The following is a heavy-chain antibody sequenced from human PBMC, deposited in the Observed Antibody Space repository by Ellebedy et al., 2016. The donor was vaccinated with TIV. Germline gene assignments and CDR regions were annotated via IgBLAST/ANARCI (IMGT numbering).Heavy chain of an antibody. CDR3: VRAVTGQWNNWFDP. V-gene: IGHV1-2*02. CDR1: GYTFTAYS. Sequence: AASVKVSCKASGYTFTAYSMHWVRQSPGQGLEWMGWIDPNSGGTNYAQKFRGRVTMTRDTSISTANMELSSLRSDDTAVYYCVRAVTGQWNNWFDPWGQGTLVTVSS. D-gene: IGHD4-11*01. J-gene: IGHJ5*02. CDR2: IDPNSGGT.